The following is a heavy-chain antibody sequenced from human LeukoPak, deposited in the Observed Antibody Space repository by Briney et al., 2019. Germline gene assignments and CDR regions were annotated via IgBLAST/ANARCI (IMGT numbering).Heavy chain of an antibody. J-gene: IGHJ4*02. CDR3: AREAIKDY. Sequence: GGSLRLSCEVSGFTFSSHSMNWVRQAPGKGLEWVSYISSGSGTIYYADSVKGRFTIARDDAKNSLYLQTSSLRDEDTAVYYCAREAIKDYWGQGTLVTVSS. CDR1: GFTFSSHS. V-gene: IGHV3-48*02. CDR2: ISSGSGTI.